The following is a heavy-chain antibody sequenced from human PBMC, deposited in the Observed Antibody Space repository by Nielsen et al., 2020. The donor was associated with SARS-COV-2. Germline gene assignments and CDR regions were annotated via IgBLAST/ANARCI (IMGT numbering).Heavy chain of an antibody. D-gene: IGHD5-18*01. CDR2: INAGNGNT. Sequence: ASVKVSCKASGYTFTSYAMHWVRQAPGQRLEWMGWINAGNGNTKYSQKFQGRVTITRDTSASTAYMELSSLRSEDTAVYYCARGVDTAMADYYYYGMDVWGQGTTVTVSS. V-gene: IGHV1-3*01. CDR3: ARGVDTAMADYYYYGMDV. J-gene: IGHJ6*02. CDR1: GYTFTSYA.